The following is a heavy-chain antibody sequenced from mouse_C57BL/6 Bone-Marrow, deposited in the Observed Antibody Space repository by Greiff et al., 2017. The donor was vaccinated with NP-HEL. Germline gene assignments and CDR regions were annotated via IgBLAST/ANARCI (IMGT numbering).Heavy chain of an antibody. D-gene: IGHD1-1*01. J-gene: IGHJ2*01. Sequence: QVQLKQPGAELVKPGASVKMSCKASGYTFTSYWITWVKQRPGQGLEWIGDIYPGSGSTNYNEKFKSKATLTVDTSSSTAYMQLSSLTSEDSAVYDGAKEDYYYGRWFDYWGQGTTLTVSS. CDR2: IYPGSGST. V-gene: IGHV1-55*01. CDR1: GYTFTSYW. CDR3: AKEDYYYGRWFDY.